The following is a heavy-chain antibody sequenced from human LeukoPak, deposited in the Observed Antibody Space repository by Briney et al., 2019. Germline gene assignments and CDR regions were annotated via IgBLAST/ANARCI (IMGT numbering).Heavy chain of an antibody. CDR2: INHSGST. J-gene: IGHJ5*02. V-gene: IGHV4-34*01. Sequence: NPSETLSLTCAVYGGSFSGYYWSWIRQPPGKGLEWIGEINHSGSTNYSPSLKSRVTISVDTSKNQFSLKLSSVTAADTAVYYCAREMVVTPGGFDPWGQGTLVTVSS. CDR1: GGSFSGYY. CDR3: AREMVVTPGGFDP. D-gene: IGHD2-21*02.